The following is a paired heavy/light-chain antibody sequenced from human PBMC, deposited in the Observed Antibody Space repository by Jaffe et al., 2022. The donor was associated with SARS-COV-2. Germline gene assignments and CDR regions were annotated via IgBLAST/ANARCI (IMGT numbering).Heavy chain of an antibody. J-gene: IGHJ4*02. D-gene: IGHD1-26*01. CDR3: AKGATKMDY. CDR1: GFSLNEYG. CDR2: ISYDGSLQ. Sequence: QVQLVESGGGVVQPGRSVRLSCAASGFSLNEYGMHWVRQAPGRGLEWLAFISYDGSLQHYVDSVKGRFTISRDDFNNTLFLQMTSLKIDDTAVYYCAKGATKMDYWGQGTLVIVSS. V-gene: IGHV3-30*18.
Light chain of an antibody. Sequence: QSALTQPASVSGSPGQSITISCTGTNSDVGSYDHVSWFQQRAGRAPKLLIYDVTNRPSGVSNRFSGSKSGNTASLTISGLQAEDEADYYCNSYTTTRTRVFGTGTTVSVL. CDR3: NSYTTTRTRV. CDR1: NSDVGSYDH. V-gene: IGLV2-14*01. CDR2: DVT. J-gene: IGLJ1*01.